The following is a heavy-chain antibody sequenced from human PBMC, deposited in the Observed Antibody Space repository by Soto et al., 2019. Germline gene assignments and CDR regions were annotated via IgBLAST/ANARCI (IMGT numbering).Heavy chain of an antibody. CDR2: ISYDGSNK. D-gene: IGHD1-26*01. CDR3: ARSAWELLEPYYFDY. CDR1: GFTFSSYA. V-gene: IGHV3-30-3*01. J-gene: IGHJ4*02. Sequence: QVQLVESGGGVVQPGRSLRLSCAASGFTFSSYAMHWVRQAPGKGLEWVAVISYDGSNKYYADSVKGRFTISRDNSKNTLYLQMNSLRAEDTAVYYCARSAWELLEPYYFDYWGQGTLVTVSS.